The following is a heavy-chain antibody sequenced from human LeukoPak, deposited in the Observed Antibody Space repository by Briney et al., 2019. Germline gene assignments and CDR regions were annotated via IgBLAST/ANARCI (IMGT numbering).Heavy chain of an antibody. CDR3: ARDYYLGYSSSWYVC. Sequence: GGSLRLSCAASRFSFSSYWMSWVRQAPGKGLEWVANVKQDGSEKYYVDSVKGRFTISRDNAKNSLYLQMNSLRAEDTAVYYCARDYYLGYSSSWYVCWGQGTLVTVSS. CDR1: RFSFSSYW. V-gene: IGHV3-7*03. D-gene: IGHD6-13*01. CDR2: VKQDGSEK. J-gene: IGHJ5*01.